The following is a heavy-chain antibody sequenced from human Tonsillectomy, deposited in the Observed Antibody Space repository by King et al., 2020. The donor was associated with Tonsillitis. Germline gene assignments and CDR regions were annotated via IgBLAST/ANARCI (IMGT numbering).Heavy chain of an antibody. J-gene: IGHJ6*02. D-gene: IGHD3-10*01. CDR3: ATTDGGYYYYGMDV. CDR1: GFTFSSYA. Sequence: VQLVESGGGLVQPGGSLRLSCAASGFTFSSYAMSWVRQAPGKGLEWVSVIYSGGSSTYYADSVKGRFTISRDNSKNTLYLQMNSLRAEDTAVYYCATTDGGYYYYGMDVWGQGTTVTVSS. CDR2: IYSGGSST. V-gene: IGHV3-23*03.